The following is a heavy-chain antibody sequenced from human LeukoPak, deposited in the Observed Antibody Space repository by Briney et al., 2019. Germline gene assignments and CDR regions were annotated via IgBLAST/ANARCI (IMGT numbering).Heavy chain of an antibody. J-gene: IGHJ5*02. CDR3: AKLVGATDL. V-gene: IGHV3-30*18. CDR1: GFTLSSYG. D-gene: IGHD1-26*01. Sequence: GGSLRLSCAASGFTLSSYGMQWVRQAPGKGLEWVAVISYDGSNKYYADSVKGRFTISRDNSKNTLYLQMNSLRAEDTAVYYCAKLVGATDLWGQGTLVTVSS. CDR2: ISYDGSNK.